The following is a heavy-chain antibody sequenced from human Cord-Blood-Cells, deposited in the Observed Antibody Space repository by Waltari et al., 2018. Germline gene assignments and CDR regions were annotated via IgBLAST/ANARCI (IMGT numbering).Heavy chain of an antibody. Sequence: EVPLVEPGGGLVKPVGSLRLSCAASGFTFSNAWMSWVRLAPGTGLEWVGRIKSKTDGGTTDYAAPVKGRFTSARDDSKNTLYLQMNSRRTEDKAVYYCTTDFPRDYYMDVWGKGTTVTVSS. CDR3: TTDFPRDYYMDV. CDR1: GFTFSNAW. V-gene: IGHV3-15*01. J-gene: IGHJ6*03. CDR2: IKSKTDGGTT.